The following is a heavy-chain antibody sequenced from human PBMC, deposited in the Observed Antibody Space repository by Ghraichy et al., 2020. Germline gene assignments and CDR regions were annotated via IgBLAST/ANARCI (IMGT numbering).Heavy chain of an antibody. CDR3: TRDQDSSGYYYELPSR. D-gene: IGHD3-22*01. Sequence: GGSLRLSCAASGFTFSNAWMSWVRQAPGKGLEWVGRIKSKTDGGTTDYAAPVKGRFTISRDDSKNTLYLQMNSLKTEDTAVYYCTRDQDSSGYYYELPSRWGQGTLVTVSS. J-gene: IGHJ4*02. CDR2: IKSKTDGGTT. V-gene: IGHV3-15*01. CDR1: GFTFSNAW.